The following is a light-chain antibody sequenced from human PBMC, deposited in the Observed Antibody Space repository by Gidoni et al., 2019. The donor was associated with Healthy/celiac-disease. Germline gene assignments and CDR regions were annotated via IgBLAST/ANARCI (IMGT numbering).Light chain of an antibody. V-gene: IGKV1-5*03. CDR2: KAS. J-gene: IGKJ1*01. Sequence: DIQMTQAPSTRSASVGDRVTITCRASQSISNWLAWYQQKPGKDPKLLIYKASSLESGGPSRFSGSGSVTEFPLTISSLQPDYFATYYCQQYNSYSRTFGQGTKVEIK. CDR3: QQYNSYSRT. CDR1: QSISNW.